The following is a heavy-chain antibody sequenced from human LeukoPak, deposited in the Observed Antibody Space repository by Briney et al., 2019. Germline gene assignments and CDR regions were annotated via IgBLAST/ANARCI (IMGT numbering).Heavy chain of an antibody. Sequence: SETLSLTCTVSGGSISSSSYYWGWIRQPPGKGLEWIGSIYYSGSTYYNPSLKSRVTISVDTSKNQFSLKLSSVTVADTAVYYCARPYPYSSSWSSSVAFDIWGQGTMVTVSS. V-gene: IGHV4-39*01. D-gene: IGHD6-13*01. CDR3: ARPYPYSSSWSSSVAFDI. J-gene: IGHJ3*02. CDR1: GGSISSSSYY. CDR2: IYYSGST.